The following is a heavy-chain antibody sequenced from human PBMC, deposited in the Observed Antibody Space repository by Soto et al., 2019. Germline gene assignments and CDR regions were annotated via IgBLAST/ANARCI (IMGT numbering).Heavy chain of an antibody. Sequence: SVKVSCKASGGTFSSYAISWVRQAPGQGLEWMGGIIPIFGTANYAQKFQGRVTITADESTSTAYMELSSLRSEDTAVYYCARDYSAIDSSSWYVWFDPWGQGTLVTVSS. J-gene: IGHJ5*02. CDR2: IIPIFGTA. D-gene: IGHD6-13*01. V-gene: IGHV1-69*13. CDR1: GGTFSSYA. CDR3: ARDYSAIDSSSWYVWFDP.